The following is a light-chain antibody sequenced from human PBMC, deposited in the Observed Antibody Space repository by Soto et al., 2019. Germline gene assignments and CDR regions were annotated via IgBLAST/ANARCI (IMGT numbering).Light chain of an antibody. V-gene: IGKV2D-29*02. Sequence: IVMTRTRVSLSVAAGQRASISCKSSRSLLHITGETFLFWYLQKPGQSPQXLIYEVSTRVSGVPDRFSGSASGTDFTRKLSRLEPDDVVIHYSMTRTQLPPPSGKGTRLEIK. CDR3: MTRTQLPPP. J-gene: IGKJ5*01. CDR2: EVS. CDR1: RSLLHITGETF.